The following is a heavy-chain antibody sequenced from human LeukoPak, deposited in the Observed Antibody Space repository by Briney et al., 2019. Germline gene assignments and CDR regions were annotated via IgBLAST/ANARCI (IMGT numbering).Heavy chain of an antibody. J-gene: IGHJ6*03. V-gene: IGHV4-34*01. D-gene: IGHD5-18*01. CDR3: ARVLGGDSYSIYYCYYMDV. CDR2: INHSGST. Sequence: PSETLSLTCAVYGGSFSGYYWSWIRQPPGKGLEWIGEINHSGSTNYNPSLKSRVTISVDTSKNQFSLKLSSVTAADTAVYYCARVLGGDSYSIYYCYYMDVWGKGTTVTVSS. CDR1: GGSFSGYY.